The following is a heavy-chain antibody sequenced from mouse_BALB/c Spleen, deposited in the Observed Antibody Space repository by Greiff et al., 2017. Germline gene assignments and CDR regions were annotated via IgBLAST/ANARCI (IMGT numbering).Heavy chain of an antibody. V-gene: IGHV1S127*01. CDR3: TGDGSSYDAMDY. J-gene: IGHJ4*01. CDR1: GYTFTSYW. Sequence: VQLQQPGAELVKPGASVKMSCKASGYTFTSYWMHWVKQRPGQGLEWIGVIDPSDSYTSYNQKFKGKATLTVDTSSSTAYMQRSSLTSEDSAVYYCTGDGSSYDAMDYWGQGTSVTVSS. CDR2: IDPSDSYT. D-gene: IGHD1-1*01.